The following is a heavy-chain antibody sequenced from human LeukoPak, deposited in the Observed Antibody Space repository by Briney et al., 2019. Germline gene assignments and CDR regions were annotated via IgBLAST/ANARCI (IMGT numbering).Heavy chain of an antibody. V-gene: IGHV4-39*07. CDR1: GGSISSSSYY. CDR2: IYYSGST. D-gene: IGHD3-22*01. J-gene: IGHJ3*02. Sequence: SETLSLTCTVSGGSISSSSYYWGWIRQPPGKGLEWIGGIYYSGSTYYNPSLRSRATISIDTSKNQFSLKLSSVTAADTAVYYCARSYYYDSSGSKDAFDIWGQGTMVTVSS. CDR3: ARSYYYDSSGSKDAFDI.